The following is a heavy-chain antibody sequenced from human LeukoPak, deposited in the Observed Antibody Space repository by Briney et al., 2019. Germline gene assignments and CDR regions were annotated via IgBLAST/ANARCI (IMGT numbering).Heavy chain of an antibody. V-gene: IGHV3-7*01. CDR1: GFTVSSYY. J-gene: IGHJ4*02. CDR2: IKQDGSEK. CDR3: VKPYYYSSGSLN. Sequence: GGSLRLSCAASGFTVSSYYMTWVRQAPGKGLEWVANIKQDGSEKYYVDSVKGRFTISRDNAKNSLYLQMNSLRAEDTAVYYCVKPYYYSSGSLNWGQGTLVTVSS. D-gene: IGHD3-10*01.